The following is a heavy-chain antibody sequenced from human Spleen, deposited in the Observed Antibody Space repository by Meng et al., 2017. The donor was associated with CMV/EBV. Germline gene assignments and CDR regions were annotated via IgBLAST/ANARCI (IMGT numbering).Heavy chain of an antibody. J-gene: IGHJ6*02. V-gene: IGHV3-48*04. Sequence: GESLKISCAASGFTFSSYSMNWVRQAPGKGLEWVSYISKSSSPIYYADSVKGRFTISRDNAKNSLYLQMTSLRAEDTAVYYCARLNYYGMDVWGQGTTVTVSS. D-gene: IGHD3-16*01. CDR2: ISKSSSPI. CDR1: GFTFSSYS. CDR3: ARLNYYGMDV.